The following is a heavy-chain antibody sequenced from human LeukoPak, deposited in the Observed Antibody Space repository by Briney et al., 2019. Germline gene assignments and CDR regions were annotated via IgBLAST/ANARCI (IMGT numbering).Heavy chain of an antibody. Sequence: SETLSLTCTVSGGSISSYYWSWIRQPPGKGLEWIGYISYSGSTNYNPSLKSRVTISEDTSKNQFSLKLSSVTAADTAVYYCARGRAPPTFDYWGQGTLVTVSS. J-gene: IGHJ4*02. CDR1: GGSISSYY. D-gene: IGHD2-15*01. V-gene: IGHV4-59*08. CDR3: ARGRAPPTFDY. CDR2: ISYSGST.